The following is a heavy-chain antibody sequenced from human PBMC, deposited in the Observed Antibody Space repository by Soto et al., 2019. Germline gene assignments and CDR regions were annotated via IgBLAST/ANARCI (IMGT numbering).Heavy chain of an antibody. CDR3: ARCSGWYRPLGDY. V-gene: IGHV1-3*01. Sequence: ASVKVSCKASGYTFTSYAMHWVRQAPGQRLEWMGWINASNGNTKYSQKFQGRVTITRDTSASTAYMELSSLRSEDTAVYYCARCSGWYRPLGDYWGQGPLVTVSS. D-gene: IGHD6-19*01. CDR1: GYTFTSYA. J-gene: IGHJ4*02. CDR2: INASNGNT.